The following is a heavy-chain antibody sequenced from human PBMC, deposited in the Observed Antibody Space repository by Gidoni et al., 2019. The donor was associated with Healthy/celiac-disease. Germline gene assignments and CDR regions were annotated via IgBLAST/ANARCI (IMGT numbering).Heavy chain of an antibody. J-gene: IGHJ4*02. CDR1: AFSFASYA. CDR3: ATSFYSSSWYPNGY. V-gene: IGHV3-23*01. D-gene: IGHD6-13*01. Sequence: EVQLLESGGGSVHPGGSLRLSCAASAFSFASYAMSWVRQAPGKGLEWVSAISGSGGSTYYADSVKGRFTISRDKSKNTLYLQMNSLRAEDTAVYYCATSFYSSSWYPNGYWGQGTLVTVSS. CDR2: ISGSGGST.